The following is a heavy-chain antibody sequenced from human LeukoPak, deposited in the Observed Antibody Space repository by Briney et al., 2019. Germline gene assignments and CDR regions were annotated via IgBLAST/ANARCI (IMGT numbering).Heavy chain of an antibody. Sequence: GGSLRLSXTVSGFPFNGHWMNWVRQAPGRGLEWVANIKYDGSETGYVDPVVGRFTISRDNSNNLVFLQMNNLRAEDTAVYYCATRNNLQYWGQGTLVTVSS. J-gene: IGHJ4*02. CDR2: IKYDGSET. D-gene: IGHD5-24*01. CDR3: ATRNNLQY. CDR1: GFPFNGHW. V-gene: IGHV3-7*01.